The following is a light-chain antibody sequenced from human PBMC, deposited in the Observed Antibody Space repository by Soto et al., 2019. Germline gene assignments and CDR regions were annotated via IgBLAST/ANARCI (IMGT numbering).Light chain of an antibody. V-gene: IGKV1-39*01. CDR3: QQSYKKRT. CDR2: SAS. Sequence: DIQMTQSPSSLYASVGDRVIITCRASQSISNYLNWYQQEPGKAPKLLIYSASTLQGVVPSRFSGGGSGTHFTLTISILQPEDVATYFCQQSYKKRTFGQGAKV. CDR1: QSISNY. J-gene: IGKJ1*01.